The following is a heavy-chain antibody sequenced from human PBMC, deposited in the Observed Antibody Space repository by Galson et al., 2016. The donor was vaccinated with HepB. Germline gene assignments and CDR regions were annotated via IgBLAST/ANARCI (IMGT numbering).Heavy chain of an antibody. Sequence: ETLSLTCAVLGESFSGYYWSWVRQPPGKGLEWIGEINHSGDTTYNPSLKTRVTISIDKSEDQFSLKLSSGTAADTAVYYCARGEIASRLDYWGPGSLVTVSS. D-gene: IGHD6-6*01. CDR3: ARGEIASRLDY. CDR1: GESFSGYY. V-gene: IGHV4-34*01. CDR2: INHSGDT. J-gene: IGHJ4*02.